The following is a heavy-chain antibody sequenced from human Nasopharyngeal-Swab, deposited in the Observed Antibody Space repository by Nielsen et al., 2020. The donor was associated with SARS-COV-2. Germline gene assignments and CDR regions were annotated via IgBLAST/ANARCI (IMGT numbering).Heavy chain of an antibody. CDR1: GFTFSSYS. D-gene: IGHD3-9*01. Sequence: GESLKISYVASGFTFSSYSMNWVRQAPGKGLEWVSSISSSSSYIYYADSVKGRFTISRDNAKNSLYLQMNSLRAEDTAVYYCAREARSYFDWLFSYFDYWGQGTLVTVSS. CDR2: ISSSSSYI. J-gene: IGHJ4*02. CDR3: AREARSYFDWLFSYFDY. V-gene: IGHV3-21*01.